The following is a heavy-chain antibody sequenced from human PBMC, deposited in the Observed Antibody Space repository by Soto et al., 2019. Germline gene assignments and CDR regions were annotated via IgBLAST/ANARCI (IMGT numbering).Heavy chain of an antibody. CDR1: GFTFSSYA. CDR3: AKPGYYYYGMDV. V-gene: IGHV3-23*01. J-gene: IGHJ6*02. Sequence: VGSLRLSCAASGFTFSSYAMSWVRQAPGKGLEWVSAISGSGGSTYYADSVKGRFTISRDNSKNTLYLQMNSLRAEDTAVYYCAKPGYYYYGMDVWGQGTTVTVSS. CDR2: ISGSGGST.